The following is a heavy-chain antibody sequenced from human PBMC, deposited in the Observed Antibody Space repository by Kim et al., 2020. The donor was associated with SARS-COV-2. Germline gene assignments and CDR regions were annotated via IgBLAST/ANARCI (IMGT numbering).Heavy chain of an antibody. CDR2: INPSGGST. CDR1: GYTFTSYY. Sequence: ASVKVSCKASGYTFTSYYMHWVRQAPGQGLEWMGIINPSGGSTSYAQKFQGRVTMTRDTSTSTVYMELSSLRSEDTAVYYCAVSRGYCSSTSCYRDGYGMDVWGQGTTVTVSS. J-gene: IGHJ6*02. D-gene: IGHD2-2*02. CDR3: AVSRGYCSSTSCYRDGYGMDV. V-gene: IGHV1-46*01.